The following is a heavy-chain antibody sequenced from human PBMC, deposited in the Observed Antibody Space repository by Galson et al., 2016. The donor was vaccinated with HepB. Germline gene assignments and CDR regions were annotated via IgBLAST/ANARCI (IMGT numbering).Heavy chain of an antibody. CDR2: IYPGDSDI. J-gene: IGHJ5*02. CDR1: GYSFTSSW. Sequence: QSGAEVKKPGESLTISCTGSGYSFTSSWIGWVRQMPGKGLEWMGMIYPGDSDIRYSPSLQGQVTNSADKSINTASLQWSSLKASDTAMYYCARREEYQLGGGFDPWGQGTLVTVSS. D-gene: IGHD3-16*01. V-gene: IGHV5-51*01. CDR3: ARREEYQLGGGFDP.